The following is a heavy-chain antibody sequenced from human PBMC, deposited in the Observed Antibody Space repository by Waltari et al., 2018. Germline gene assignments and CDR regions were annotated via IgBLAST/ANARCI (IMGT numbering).Heavy chain of an antibody. CDR2: ISGSGVST. V-gene: IGHV3-23*01. D-gene: IGHD1-26*01. Sequence: EVQLLESGGGLVQPGGSLRLSCAASGFTFSSYAMSWVRQAPGKGLEWVSAISGSGVSTYYADSVKGRFTISRDNSKNTLYLQMNSLRAEDTAVYYCAKAGGGSYYLGPGDYYGMDVWGQGTTVTVSS. CDR3: AKAGGGSYYLGPGDYYGMDV. CDR1: GFTFSSYA. J-gene: IGHJ6*02.